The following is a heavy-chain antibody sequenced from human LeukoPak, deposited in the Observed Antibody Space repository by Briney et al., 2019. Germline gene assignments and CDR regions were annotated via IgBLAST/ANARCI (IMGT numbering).Heavy chain of an antibody. V-gene: IGHV5-51*01. CDR1: GYSFTSYW. CDR2: IYPGDSDT. J-gene: IGHJ4*02. D-gene: IGHD3-22*01. CDR3: ASHTGYYDSSGPQYFDY. Sequence: GESLQISCKGSGYSFTSYWIGWVRPMPGKGLEWMGIIYPGDSDTRYSPSFQGQVTISADKSISTAYLQWSSLKASDTAMYYCASHTGYYDSSGPQYFDYWGQGTLVTVSS.